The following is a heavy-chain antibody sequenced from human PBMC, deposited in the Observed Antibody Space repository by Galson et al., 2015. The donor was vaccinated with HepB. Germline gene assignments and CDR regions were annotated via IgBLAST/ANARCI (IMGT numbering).Heavy chain of an antibody. CDR1: GFTFSSYA. CDR3: AKHPDYDIVTAYYMDV. D-gene: IGHD3-9*01. V-gene: IGHV3-23*01. CDR2: ISGSGGT. Sequence: SLRLSCAASGFTFSSYAMSWVRQAPGKGLEWVSAISGSGGTNCADSVKGRFTISRDKSKNTLYLQMNRLRAEDTAVYYCAKHPDYDIVTAYYMDVWGKGTTVTVSS. J-gene: IGHJ6*03.